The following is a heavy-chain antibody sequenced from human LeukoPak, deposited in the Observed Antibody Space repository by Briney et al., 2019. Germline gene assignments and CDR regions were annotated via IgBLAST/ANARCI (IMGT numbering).Heavy chain of an antibody. J-gene: IGHJ4*02. D-gene: IGHD6-13*01. V-gene: IGHV4-4*07. CDR2: IYSDGSV. Sequence: RXPAGXXLXWFGHIYSDGSVNYNPSVKSRVTMSVDTSKNQFSLKLYFVTAADTAVFYCARGPAASGYFDYWDQGTLVTVSS. CDR3: ARGPAASGYFDY.